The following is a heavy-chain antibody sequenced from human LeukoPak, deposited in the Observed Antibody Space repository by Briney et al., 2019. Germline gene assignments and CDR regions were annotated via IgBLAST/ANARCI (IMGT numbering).Heavy chain of an antibody. CDR3: ARGPTLDYCSSTSCRGYYYGMDV. CDR1: GGTFSSYA. Sequence: GASVKVSCKASGGTFSSYAISWVRQAPGQGLEWMGGIIPIFGTANYAQKSQGRVTITADESTSTAYMELSSLRSEDTAVYYCARGPTLDYCSSTSCRGYYYGMDVWGQGTTVTVSS. CDR2: IIPIFGTA. V-gene: IGHV1-69*13. D-gene: IGHD2-2*01. J-gene: IGHJ6*02.